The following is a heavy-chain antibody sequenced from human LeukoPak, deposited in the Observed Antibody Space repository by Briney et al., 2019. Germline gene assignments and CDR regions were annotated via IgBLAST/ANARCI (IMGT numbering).Heavy chain of an antibody. CDR3: ARDTLSGSYGVDY. CDR2: INPNSGGT. D-gene: IGHD1-26*01. CDR1: GYTFTGYY. J-gene: IGHJ4*02. Sequence: ASVKVSCKASGYTFTGYYMHWVRQAPGQGLDWMGWINPNSGGTNYAQKFQGRVTMTRDTSISTAYMELSRLRSDDTAVYYCARDTLSGSYGVDYWGQGTLVTVSS. V-gene: IGHV1-2*02.